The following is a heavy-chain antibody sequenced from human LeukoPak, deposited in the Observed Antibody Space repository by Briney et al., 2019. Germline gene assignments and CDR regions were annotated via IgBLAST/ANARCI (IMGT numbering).Heavy chain of an antibody. J-gene: IGHJ3*02. CDR2: STDKLYSYTT. V-gene: IGHV3-72*01. CDR3: VRAGGTRGYDI. D-gene: IGHD2-15*01. CDR1: GFTFSDHR. Sequence: TGGSLRLSCAVSGFTFSDHRMDWVRQVPGKGLQWVGRSTDKLYSYTTEYAASVKGRFTISRADSENSLYLQMNSLKTEDTAVYYCVRAGGTRGYDIWGQGTMVTVSS.